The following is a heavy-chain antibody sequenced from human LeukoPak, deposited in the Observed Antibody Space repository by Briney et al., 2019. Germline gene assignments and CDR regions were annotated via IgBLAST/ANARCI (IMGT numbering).Heavy chain of an antibody. CDR3: EREEVLYFDWLEQVDY. D-gene: IGHD3-9*01. J-gene: IGHJ4*02. V-gene: IGHV1-18*01. CDR1: GSTFTSYG. Sequence: ASVKVSCKASGSTFTSYGISWVRQAPGQGLEWMGWISAYNGNTNYEQKHQGRVTMTMSTATTTAYMDLSMLSADATDTDVFEREEVLYFDWLEQVDYWGQGALVTVSS. CDR2: ISAYNGNT.